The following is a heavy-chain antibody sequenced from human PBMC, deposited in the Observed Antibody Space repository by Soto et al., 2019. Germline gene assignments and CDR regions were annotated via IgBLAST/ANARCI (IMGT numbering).Heavy chain of an antibody. J-gene: IGHJ4*02. Sequence: EVQLVESGGGLVKPGGSLRLSCAASGFTFSSYSMNWVRQAPGKGLEWVSSISSSSSYIYYADSVKGRFTISRDNANNSLYLQMNSLRAEDTAVYYCATHPPYDYVWGSYRYFFDYWGQGTLVTVSS. CDR2: ISSSSSYI. D-gene: IGHD3-16*02. CDR1: GFTFSSYS. CDR3: ATHPPYDYVWGSYRYFFDY. V-gene: IGHV3-21*01.